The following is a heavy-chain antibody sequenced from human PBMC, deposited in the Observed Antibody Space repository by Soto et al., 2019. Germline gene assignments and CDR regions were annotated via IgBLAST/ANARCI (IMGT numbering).Heavy chain of an antibody. CDR2: IDPSDSYT. D-gene: IGHD2-21*02. V-gene: IGHV5-10-1*01. CDR3: ARHPDEGHTVVTRWFDP. Sequence: GESLKISCKGSGHSFTSYWISWVRQMPGKGLEWMGRIDPSDSYTNYSPSFQGHVTISADKSISTAYLQWSSLKASDTAMYYCARHPDEGHTVVTRWFDPWGQGTLVTVSS. J-gene: IGHJ5*02. CDR1: GHSFTSYW.